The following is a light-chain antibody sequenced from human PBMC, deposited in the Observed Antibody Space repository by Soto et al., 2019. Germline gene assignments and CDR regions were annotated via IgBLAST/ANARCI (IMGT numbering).Light chain of an antibody. V-gene: IGKV1-5*01. CDR3: QQYDNYPWT. J-gene: IGKJ1*01. CDR2: TAS. Sequence: DIQMTQSPSTLSASVGDRVTITCRASQSISNWLAWYQQKPGKAPKLLIYTASSLQSGVPSRFSGSGSGTDFSLTISSLQPDDFATYYCQQYDNYPWTFGQGTKVEIK. CDR1: QSISNW.